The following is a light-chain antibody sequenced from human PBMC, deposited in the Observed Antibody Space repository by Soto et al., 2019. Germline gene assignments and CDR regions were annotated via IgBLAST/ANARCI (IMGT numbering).Light chain of an antibody. CDR1: SSDVGKYDR. CDR2: EVT. CDR3: SSYTSTSRYV. J-gene: IGLJ1*01. V-gene: IGLV2-18*02. Sequence: TPPPTVRGYPSQSVTISCTGTSSDVGKYDRVSWYQQPPGTAPKLIIYEVTNRPSGVPARFSGSKSGNTASLTISGLQAEDEADYYCSSYTSTSRYVFGAGTKVT.